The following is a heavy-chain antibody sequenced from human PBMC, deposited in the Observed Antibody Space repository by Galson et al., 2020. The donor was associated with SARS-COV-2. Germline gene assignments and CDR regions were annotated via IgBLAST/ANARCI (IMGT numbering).Heavy chain of an antibody. J-gene: IGHJ4*02. CDR2: ITFSSNTI. D-gene: IGHD6-19*01. V-gene: IGHV3-11*01. CDR1: GFNFNDYY. CDR3: AREGSSGRGSFDY. Sequence: GGSLRLSCSASGFNFNDYYMSWIRQAPGEGLEWVSYITFSSNTIYYADSVKGRFTISRDNAKNSLYLQMNSLRAEDTAVYYCAREGSSGRGSFDYWGQGTLDTVSS.